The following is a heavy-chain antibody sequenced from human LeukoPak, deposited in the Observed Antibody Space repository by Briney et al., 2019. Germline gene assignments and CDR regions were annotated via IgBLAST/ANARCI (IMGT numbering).Heavy chain of an antibody. D-gene: IGHD3-10*02. J-gene: IGHJ6*04. CDR1: GFTFSMYS. CDR2: ISSSTSYI. V-gene: IGHV3-21*01. CDR3: AELGITMIGGV. Sequence: PGGSLSLSCAASGFTFSMYSMDWVRQAPGKGLEWISSISSSTSYIYYADSVKGRFTITRDNAKKSLYLQMNSLRAEDTAVYYCAELGITMIGGVWGKGTTVTISS.